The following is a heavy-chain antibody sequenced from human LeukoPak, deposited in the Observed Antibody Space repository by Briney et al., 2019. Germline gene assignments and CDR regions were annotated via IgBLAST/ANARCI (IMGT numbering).Heavy chain of an antibody. CDR3: ARVYSSGWFGY. CDR1: GFTFSNYW. D-gene: IGHD6-19*01. V-gene: IGHV3-74*01. CDR2: INSDGINT. J-gene: IGHJ4*02. Sequence: GGSLRLSCAASGFTFSNYWMHWVRQAPGKGLVWVSRINSDGINTSYADSVKGRFTISRDNAKNSLYLQMNSLRAEDTALYYCARVYSSGWFGYWGQGTLVTVSS.